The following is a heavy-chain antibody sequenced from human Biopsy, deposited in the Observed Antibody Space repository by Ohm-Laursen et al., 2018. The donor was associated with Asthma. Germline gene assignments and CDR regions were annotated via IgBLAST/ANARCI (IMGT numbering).Heavy chain of an antibody. V-gene: IGHV3-30*03. J-gene: IGHJ3*02. CDR1: GFVFSQCG. D-gene: IGHD3-22*01. CDR3: ARQSGQEYGDSIPFDT. CDR2: VSSDGHNK. Sequence: SLRLSCAASGFVFSQCGMHWDRQGPGKGLEWVALVSSDGHNKYYEDSVKGRFTISRDNSRNRLYLQINSLTVEDSAVYFCARQSGQEYGDSIPFDTWGQGTKVAVSS.